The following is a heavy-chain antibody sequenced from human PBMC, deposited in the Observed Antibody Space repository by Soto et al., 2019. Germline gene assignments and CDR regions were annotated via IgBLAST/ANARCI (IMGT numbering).Heavy chain of an antibody. V-gene: IGHV3-13*04. D-gene: IGHD7-27*01. J-gene: IGHJ4*02. CDR1: GIPFSIYD. Sequence: EVQLVESGGGLVQPGGSLRLSCVASGIPFSIYDLHWVRQATGKGLQWVSAIGHVGDTYYAGSVRGRFTISREHATNTFHLQMNNLRAEDTAVYYCAALGPHIYWGQGALVTVSS. CDR2: IGHVGDT. CDR3: AALGPHIY.